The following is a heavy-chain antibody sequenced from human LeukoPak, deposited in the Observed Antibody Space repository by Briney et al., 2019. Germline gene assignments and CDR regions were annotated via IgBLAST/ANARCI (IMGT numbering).Heavy chain of an antibody. CDR2: IFYSGST. D-gene: IGHD3-3*01. CDR3: VRSDDFWSGYYGY. V-gene: IGHV4-59*01. CDR1: GGSISTYC. J-gene: IGHJ4*02. Sequence: PSETLSLTCTVSGGSISTYCWSWIRQPPGKGLEWIGYIFYSGSTNYNPSLKSRVTISVDTSKNQFSLKLSSVTAADTAVYYCVRSDDFWSGYYGYWGQGTLVTVSS.